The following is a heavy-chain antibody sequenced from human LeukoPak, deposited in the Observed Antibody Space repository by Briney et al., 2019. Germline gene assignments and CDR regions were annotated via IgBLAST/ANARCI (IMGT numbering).Heavy chain of an antibody. V-gene: IGHV3-74*01. Sequence: GGSLRLSCAASGFTFSSYWMHWVRQAPGKGLVWVSRINSDGSSTSYADSVKGRFTISRDNAKNTLYLQMNSLRAEDTAVYYCVRYYDYVWGSYLDYWGQGTLVTVSS. D-gene: IGHD3-16*02. CDR2: INSDGSST. CDR1: GFTFSSYW. CDR3: VRYYDYVWGSYLDY. J-gene: IGHJ4*02.